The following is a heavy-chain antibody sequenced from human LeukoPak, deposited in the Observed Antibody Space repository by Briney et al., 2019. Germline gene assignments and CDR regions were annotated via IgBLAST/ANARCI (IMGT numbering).Heavy chain of an antibody. CDR1: GFTFSSYA. D-gene: IGHD6-13*01. V-gene: IGHV3-23*01. Sequence: GGSLRLSCAASGFTFSSYAMSWVRQAPGKGLEWVSGLSASGGLTYYADSVKGRFTISRDNSKNTLYLQMNSLRAEDTAVYYCATSFGPVIAAAGTGADWGQGTLVTVSS. CDR3: ATSFGPVIAAAGTGAD. J-gene: IGHJ4*02. CDR2: LSASGGLT.